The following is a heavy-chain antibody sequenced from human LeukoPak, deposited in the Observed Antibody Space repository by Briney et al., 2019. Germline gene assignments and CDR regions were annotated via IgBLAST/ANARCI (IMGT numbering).Heavy chain of an antibody. J-gene: IGHJ4*02. CDR2: IYYSGST. Sequence: SETLSLTCTVSGGSISSYYWSWIRQPPGKGLEWIGYIYYSGSTNYNPSLKSRVTISVDTSKNQFSLKLSSVTAADTAVYYCARVKTNPYYFDYWGQGTLVTVSS. CDR1: GGSISSYY. D-gene: IGHD3-16*01. V-gene: IGHV4-59*01. CDR3: ARVKTNPYYFDY.